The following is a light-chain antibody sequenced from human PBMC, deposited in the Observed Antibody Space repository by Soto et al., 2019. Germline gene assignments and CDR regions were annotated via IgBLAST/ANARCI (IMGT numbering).Light chain of an antibody. J-gene: IGKJ4*01. CDR1: QSVSSSY. Sequence: EIVLTQSPGTLSLSPGERATLSCRARQSVSSSYLAWYQQKPGQAPRLLIYGASSRATGIPDRFSGSGSGTGFTLTIIRWERDDFAVYDCQQYGSSPLTFGGGTKVEIK. V-gene: IGKV3-20*01. CDR3: QQYGSSPLT. CDR2: GAS.